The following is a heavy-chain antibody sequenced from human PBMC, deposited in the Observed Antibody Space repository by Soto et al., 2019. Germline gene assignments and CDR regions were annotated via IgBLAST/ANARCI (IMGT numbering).Heavy chain of an antibody. V-gene: IGHV1-18*01. J-gene: IGHJ6*02. CDR2: ISTYNGNT. D-gene: IGHD2-2*01. Sequence: GASVKVSCKASGYTFTSYGISWVRQAPGQGLEWMGWISTYNGNTNYAQKLQGRVTMTTDTSTSTAYMELRSLRSDDTAVYYCGRDLYQSVFYYGMDVWGQGTXVTVSS. CDR1: GYTFTSYG. CDR3: GRDLYQSVFYYGMDV.